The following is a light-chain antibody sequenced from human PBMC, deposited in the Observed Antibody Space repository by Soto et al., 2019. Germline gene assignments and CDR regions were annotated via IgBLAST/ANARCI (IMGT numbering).Light chain of an antibody. CDR2: QDS. J-gene: IGLJ3*02. Sequence: SYELTQPPSVSVSPGQTASITCSGDKLGDKYACWYQHKPGQSPVLVIYQDSKRPSGIPERFSGSNSGNTATLTISGTQAMDEADYYCQAWDSSVWVFGGGTKVTVL. V-gene: IGLV3-1*01. CDR1: KLGDKY. CDR3: QAWDSSVWV.